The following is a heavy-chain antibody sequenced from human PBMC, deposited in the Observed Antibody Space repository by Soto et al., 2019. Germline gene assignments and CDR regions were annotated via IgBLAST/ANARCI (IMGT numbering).Heavy chain of an antibody. Sequence: PGGSLRLSCAAPGFTFSSYAMHWVRQAPGKGLQWVAVIWYDGTNKHYADSAKGRFTISRDNSKNTLYLQMNSLGAEDTAMYYCARDGLHDYSKFDHWGQGTLVTVSS. D-gene: IGHD4-4*01. CDR3: ARDGLHDYSKFDH. V-gene: IGHV3-33*08. CDR2: IWYDGTNK. CDR1: GFTFSSYA. J-gene: IGHJ4*02.